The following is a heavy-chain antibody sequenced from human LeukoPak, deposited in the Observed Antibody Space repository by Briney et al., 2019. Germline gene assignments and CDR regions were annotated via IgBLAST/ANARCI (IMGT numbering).Heavy chain of an antibody. V-gene: IGHV5-51*01. CDR2: IYPGDSDT. CDR1: GYSFTSYW. D-gene: IGHD3-3*01. CDR3: ARRRSKTHYDFWSGYSDY. Sequence: GESLKISCKGSGYSFTSYWIGWVRKMPGKGLEWMGIIYPGDSDTRYSPSFQGQVTISADKSISTAYLQWSSLNASDTAMYYCARRRSKTHYDFWSGYSDYWGQGTLVTVSS. J-gene: IGHJ4*02.